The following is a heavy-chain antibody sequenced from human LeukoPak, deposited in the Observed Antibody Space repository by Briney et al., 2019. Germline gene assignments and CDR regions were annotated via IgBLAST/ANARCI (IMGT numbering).Heavy chain of an antibody. Sequence: PSETLSLTCTVSGGSISSYYWSWIRQPAGKGLEWIGRICTSGSTNYNPSLKSRVTMSVDTSKNQFSLKLSSVTAADTAVYYCARDLQQLVRNYYYGMDVWGQGTTVTVSS. CDR2: ICTSGST. CDR1: GGSISSYY. V-gene: IGHV4-4*07. J-gene: IGHJ6*02. CDR3: ARDLQQLVRNYYYGMDV. D-gene: IGHD6-13*01.